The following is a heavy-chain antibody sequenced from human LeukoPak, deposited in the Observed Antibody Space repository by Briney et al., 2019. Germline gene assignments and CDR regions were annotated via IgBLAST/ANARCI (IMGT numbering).Heavy chain of an antibody. Sequence: GEALQISCKGPGFRLTSFCIAWVRPRPGKGPGWVGIFYAGDSDTRYSPSFQGQVTISVDKSISTAYLQWSSLQASDTAMYYCARAIGTSQFYFYYGMDVWGQGTTVTVSS. CDR2: FYAGDSDT. J-gene: IGHJ6*02. V-gene: IGHV5-51*01. CDR1: GFRLTSFC. D-gene: IGHD2-2*01. CDR3: ARAIGTSQFYFYYGMDV.